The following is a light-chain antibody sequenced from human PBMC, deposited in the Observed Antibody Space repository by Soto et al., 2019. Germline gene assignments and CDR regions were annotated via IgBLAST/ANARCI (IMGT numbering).Light chain of an antibody. Sequence: QSVLTQPPSVSGAPGQRVTISCTGSSSNIGAGYDVHWYQQLPGAAPKLLIYGDINRPSGVPDRVSGSKSGTSASLAITGLQAEDEADYYCQSYDSSEDVAFGGGTKLTVL. CDR3: QSYDSSEDVA. V-gene: IGLV1-40*01. J-gene: IGLJ2*01. CDR2: GDI. CDR1: SSNIGAGYD.